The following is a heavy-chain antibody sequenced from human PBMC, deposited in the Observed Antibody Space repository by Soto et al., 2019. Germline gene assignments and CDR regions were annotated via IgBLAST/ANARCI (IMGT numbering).Heavy chain of an antibody. V-gene: IGHV4-31*03. CDR2: IYYSGST. CDR1: VGSISIGGYY. CDR3: ARVSGTTLRAPDAAFDI. D-gene: IGHD1-26*01. Sequence: SETLSLTCTFSVGSISIGGYYWSWIRQHRGKGLEWIGYIYYSGSTYYNPSLKSRVTISVDTSKNQFSLKLSSVTAADTAVYYCARVSGTTLRAPDAAFDIWGQGTMVTVSS. J-gene: IGHJ3*02.